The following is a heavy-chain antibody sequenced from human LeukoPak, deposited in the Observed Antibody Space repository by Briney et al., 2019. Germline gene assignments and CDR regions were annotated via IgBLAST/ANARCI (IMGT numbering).Heavy chain of an antibody. V-gene: IGHV1-2*06. CDR1: GYTFTGYY. CDR2: INPNSGGT. Sequence: GASVKVSCKASGYTFTGYYIHWVRQAPGQGLEWMGRINPNSGGTNYAQQFEGRVTMTRDTSISIAYMDLSRLRSDDTAVYYCARGYCSGGTCYLVENWLDPWGQGTLVTVSS. CDR3: ARGYCSGGTCYLVENWLDP. J-gene: IGHJ5*02. D-gene: IGHD2-15*01.